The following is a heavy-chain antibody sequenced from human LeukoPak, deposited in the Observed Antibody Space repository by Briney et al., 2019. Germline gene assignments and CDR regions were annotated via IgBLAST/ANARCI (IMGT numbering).Heavy chain of an antibody. V-gene: IGHV3-48*03. J-gene: IGHJ6*02. CDR2: ISSSGSSI. CDR1: GFTFSSYE. Sequence: GGSLRLSCAASGFTFSSYEMTWVRQAPGKGLEWVSYISSSGSSIYYADSVKGRFTISRDNAKNSLYLQMNSLRAEDTAVYFCARAPSFYYGMDVWGQGTTVTVS. CDR3: ARAPSFYYGMDV.